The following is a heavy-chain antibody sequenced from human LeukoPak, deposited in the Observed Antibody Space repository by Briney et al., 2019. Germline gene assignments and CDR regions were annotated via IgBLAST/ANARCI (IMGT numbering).Heavy chain of an antibody. CDR1: GFTFSSYA. V-gene: IGHV3-23*01. D-gene: IGHD6-19*01. J-gene: IGHJ4*02. Sequence: GGSLRLSCAASGFTFSSYAMSWVRQAPGKGLEWVSGISGSGGTTYHADSVKGPFTISRDNSKNTLYLQMNSLRAEDTAVYYCAKSPIPGIAVTGRYFDYWGQGTLVTVSS. CDR3: AKSPIPGIAVTGRYFDY. CDR2: ISGSGGTT.